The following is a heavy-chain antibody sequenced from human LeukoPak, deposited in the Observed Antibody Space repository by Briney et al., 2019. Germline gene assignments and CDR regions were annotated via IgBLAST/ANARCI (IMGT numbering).Heavy chain of an antibody. CDR2: ISSSSNYI. V-gene: IGHV3-21*01. CDR3: ARGYYYDSSGYVTPYFDY. Sequence: GGSLRLSCAASGFTFISSSRNWVRQAPGRGLEWVSSISSSSNYIYYVYSVKGRFTLSRDNAKTSLSVQMNSLRDEDPAVYYCARGYYYDSSGYVTPYFDYWGLGTLVTVSS. CDR1: GFTFISSS. J-gene: IGHJ4*02. D-gene: IGHD3-22*01.